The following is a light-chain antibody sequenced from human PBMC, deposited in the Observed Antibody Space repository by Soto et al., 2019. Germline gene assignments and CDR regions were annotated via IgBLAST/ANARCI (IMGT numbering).Light chain of an antibody. CDR2: AAS. CDR3: QKYNRAPST. Sequence: EIQMNQSPSTLSASVGDRVNITCRARQGIRNYLAWYQQKPGKVPNLLIYAASTLQSVVPSLFSGSGSGKYFTLTISSLQPEDVATYYCQKYNRAPSTVGPGTKVD. CDR1: QGIRNY. J-gene: IGKJ3*01. V-gene: IGKV1-27*01.